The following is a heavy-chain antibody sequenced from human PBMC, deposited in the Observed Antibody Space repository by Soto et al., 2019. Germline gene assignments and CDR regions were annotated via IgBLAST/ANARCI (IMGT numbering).Heavy chain of an antibody. V-gene: IGHV4-34*12. CDR2: IIHSEST. J-gene: IGHJ6*02. Sequence: LSLTCAVYGGSFSAYYWSWVRQPPGKGLEWIGEIIHSESTKYNPSLKSRVTISVDTSKNQFSLKLSSVTAADTAVYYCARQRPTDGRWEFANCYGMDVWGQGTPVTVS. D-gene: IGHD1-26*01. CDR1: GGSFSAYY. CDR3: ARQRPTDGRWEFANCYGMDV.